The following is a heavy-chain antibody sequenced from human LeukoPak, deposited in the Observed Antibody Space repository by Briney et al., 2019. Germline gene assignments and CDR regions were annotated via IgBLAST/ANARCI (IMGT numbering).Heavy chain of an antibody. J-gene: IGHJ4*02. D-gene: IGHD3-9*01. V-gene: IGHV3-66*02. CDR2: IYTDGNT. Sequence: QSGGSLRLSCTVSGFTVSSNYMSWVRQAPGKGLEWVSIIYTDGNTYYADSVKGRFTISRDNSKNTLYLQMNSLRTEDTGVYYCARDRRYYDTLTGYYKESYFDYWGQGTLVTVSS. CDR1: GFTVSSNY. CDR3: ARDRRYYDTLTGYYKESYFDY.